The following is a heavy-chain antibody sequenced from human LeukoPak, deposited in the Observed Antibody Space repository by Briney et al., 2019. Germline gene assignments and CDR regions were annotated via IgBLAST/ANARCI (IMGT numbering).Heavy chain of an antibody. Sequence: ASVKVSCKASGYTFTHSYIHWVRQAPGQGLEWMGILNPSHGSTSYAQKFQGRVTMTKDTSTSTVCMELSSLRSEDTAVYYCAREPGDYHFDFWGQGTLVTVSS. CDR2: LNPSHGST. V-gene: IGHV1-46*01. J-gene: IGHJ4*02. D-gene: IGHD4-17*01. CDR1: GYTFTHSY. CDR3: AREPGDYHFDF.